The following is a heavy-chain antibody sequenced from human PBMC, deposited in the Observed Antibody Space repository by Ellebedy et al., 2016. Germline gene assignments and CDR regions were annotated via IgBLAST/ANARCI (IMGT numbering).Heavy chain of an antibody. CDR3: AKWNGGWYAFEV. CDR2: VFHTGTT. CDR1: GGSVSSDY. D-gene: IGHD6-19*01. J-gene: IGHJ3*01. Sequence: SETLSLTCNISGGSVSSDYWNWIRRPPGKGLEWIGYVFHTGTTNYNPSLKSRVTMSVDTSKSQFSLRLTSVTAADTAVYYCAKWNGGWYAFEVWGQGTMVTVSS. V-gene: IGHV4-59*02.